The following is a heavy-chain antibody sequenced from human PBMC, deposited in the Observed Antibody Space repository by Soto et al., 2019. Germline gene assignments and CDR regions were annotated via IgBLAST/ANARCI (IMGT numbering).Heavy chain of an antibody. CDR3: ARDRDSSSWYWVKPHTFYGMDV. V-gene: IGHV1-3*01. CDR2: INAGNGNT. CDR1: GYTFTSYA. J-gene: IGHJ6*02. Sequence: GASVKVSCKASGYTFTSYAMHWVRQAPGQRLEWMGWINAGNGNTKYSQKFQGRVTITRDTSASTAYMELSSLRSEDTAVYYCARDRDSSSWYWVKPHTFYGMDVWGQGTTVTVSS. D-gene: IGHD6-13*01.